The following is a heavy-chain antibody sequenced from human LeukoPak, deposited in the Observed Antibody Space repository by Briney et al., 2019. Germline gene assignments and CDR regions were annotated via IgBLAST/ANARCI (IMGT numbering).Heavy chain of an antibody. V-gene: IGHV3-20*04. CDR3: ARVVGRNYYGGLDD. CDR2: INWNGDST. Sequence: GGSLRLSCSASGFTFDDYGMSWVRQVPGKGLEWVSGINWNGDSTSHADSVKGRFTISRDNAKNSLHLQMNSLRAEDTAFYYCARVVGRNYYGGLDDWGQGALVTVSS. J-gene: IGHJ4*02. D-gene: IGHD1-7*01. CDR1: GFTFDDYG.